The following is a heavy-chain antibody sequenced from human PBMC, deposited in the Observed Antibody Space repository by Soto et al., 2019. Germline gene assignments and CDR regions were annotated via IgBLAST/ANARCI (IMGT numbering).Heavy chain of an antibody. CDR2: IYHSGST. V-gene: IGHV4-30-2*01. CDR3: ARRNGGDPNDYGMDV. Sequence: KASETLSLTCAVSGGSISSGGYSWSWIRQPPGKGLEWIGYIYHSGSTYYNPSLRSLVTISVDRSKNQFSLKLSSVTAADTAVYYSARRNGGDPNDYGMDVWGQGTTDPVS. D-gene: IGHD3-16*01. J-gene: IGHJ6*02. CDR1: GGSISSGGYS.